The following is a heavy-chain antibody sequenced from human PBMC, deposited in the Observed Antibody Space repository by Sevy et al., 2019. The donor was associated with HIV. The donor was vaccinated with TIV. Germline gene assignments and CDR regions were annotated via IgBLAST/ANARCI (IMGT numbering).Heavy chain of an antibody. CDR3: AIAPPVLSSDNCLNWFDP. CDR1: RGSISAYY. J-gene: IGHJ5*02. CDR2: VYYTGST. V-gene: IGHV4-59*01. Sequence: SESLSLTCTVSRGSISAYYWSWIRQPPGKALEYIGYVYYTGSTNYNPSLKSRVTISVETSKNEFSLKLTSVTAADTAVYYCAIAPPVLSSDNCLNWFDPWGQGTLVTVSS. D-gene: IGHD2-15*01.